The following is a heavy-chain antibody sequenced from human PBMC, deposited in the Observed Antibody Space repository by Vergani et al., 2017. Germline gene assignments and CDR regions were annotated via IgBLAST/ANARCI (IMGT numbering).Heavy chain of an antibody. J-gene: IGHJ1*01. V-gene: IGHV3-30*18. CDR3: AKEPYVVVTEVYFQH. D-gene: IGHD2-21*02. CDR2: ISYDGSNK. CDR1: GFTFSSYG. Sequence: VQLLESGGGLVQPGGSLRLSCAASGFTFSSYGMHWVRQAPGKGLEWVAVISYDGSNKYYADSVKGRFTISRDNSKNTLYLQMNSLRAEDTAVYYCAKEPYVVVTEVYFQHWGQGTLVTVSS.